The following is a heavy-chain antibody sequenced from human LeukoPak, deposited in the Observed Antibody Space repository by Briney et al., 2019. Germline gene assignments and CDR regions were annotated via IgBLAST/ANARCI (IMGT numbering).Heavy chain of an antibody. D-gene: IGHD3-22*01. Sequence: SETLSLTCAVYGGSFSGYYWSWIRQPPGKGLEWIGEINHSGSTYYNPSLKSRVTISVDTSKNQFSLKLSSVTAADTAVYYCARGMYYYDSSGYYYRGYFDYWGQGTLVTVSS. CDR3: ARGMYYYDSSGYYYRGYFDY. V-gene: IGHV4-34*01. CDR1: GGSFSGYY. CDR2: INHSGST. J-gene: IGHJ4*02.